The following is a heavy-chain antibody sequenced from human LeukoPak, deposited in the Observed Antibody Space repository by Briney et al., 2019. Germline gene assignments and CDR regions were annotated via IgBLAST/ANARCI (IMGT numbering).Heavy chain of an antibody. CDR1: GYTFTGYY. V-gene: IGHV1-2*04. D-gene: IGHD1-26*01. Sequence: GASVKVSCKASGYTFTGYYMRWVRQAPGQGLEWMGWINPNSGGTNYAQKFQGWVTMTRDTSISTAYMELSRLRSDDTAVYYCARAPLDVGGSADWFDPWGQGTLVTVSS. CDR3: ARAPLDVGGSADWFDP. J-gene: IGHJ5*02. CDR2: INPNSGGT.